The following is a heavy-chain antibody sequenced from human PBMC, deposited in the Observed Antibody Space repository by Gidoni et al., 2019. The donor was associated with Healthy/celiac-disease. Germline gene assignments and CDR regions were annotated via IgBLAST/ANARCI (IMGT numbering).Heavy chain of an antibody. V-gene: IGHV4-39*01. CDR2: IDYSGST. CDR3: ARPPAYCGGDCYGGVGY. CDR1: GGSISSSSYY. J-gene: IGHJ4*02. Sequence: QLQLQESGPGLVKPSETLSLTCTVSGGSISSSSYYWGWFRQPPGKGLEWIGSIDYSGSTYYNPSLKSRVTIAVDTSKNQFSLKLSSVTAADTAVYYCARPPAYCGGDCYGGVGYWGQGTLVTVSS. D-gene: IGHD2-21*02.